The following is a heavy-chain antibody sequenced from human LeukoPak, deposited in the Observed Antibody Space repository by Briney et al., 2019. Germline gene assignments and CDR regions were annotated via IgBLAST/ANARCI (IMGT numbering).Heavy chain of an antibody. Sequence: NTSETLSLTCAVYGGSFSGYYWSWIRQPPGKGLEWIGEINHSGSTNYNPSLKSRVTISVDTSKNQFSLKLSSVTAADPAVYYCARGAGGSSCSHWGKGTLVTVS. V-gene: IGHV4-34*01. CDR1: GGSFSGYY. J-gene: IGHJ4*02. D-gene: IGHD2-2*01. CDR3: ARGAGGSSCSH. CDR2: INHSGST.